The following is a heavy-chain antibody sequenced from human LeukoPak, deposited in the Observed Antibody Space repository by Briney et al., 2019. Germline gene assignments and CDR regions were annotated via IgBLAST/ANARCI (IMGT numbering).Heavy chain of an antibody. CDR1: GGTFSSYT. CDR2: MNPNSGNA. D-gene: IGHD4-17*01. V-gene: IGHV1-8*02. Sequence: ASVKVSCKASGGTFSSYTISWVRQAPGQGLEWMGWMNPNSGNAGYAQKFQGRVAMTRNTSISTAYMELSSLRSEDTAVYYCARVQTVGPRWFDPWGQGTLVTVSS. J-gene: IGHJ5*02. CDR3: ARVQTVGPRWFDP.